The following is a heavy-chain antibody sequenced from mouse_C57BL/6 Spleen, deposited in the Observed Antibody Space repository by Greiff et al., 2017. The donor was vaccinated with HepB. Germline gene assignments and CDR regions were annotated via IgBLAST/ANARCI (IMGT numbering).Heavy chain of an antibody. D-gene: IGHD1-1*01. CDR2: ISSGGDYI. CDR3: TSITTVVNYFDY. Sequence: DVMLVESGEGLVKPGGSLKLSCAASGFTFSSYAMSWVRQTPEKRLEWVAYISSGGDYIYYADTVKGRFTISRDNARNTLYLQMSSLKSEDTAMYYCTSITTVVNYFDYWGQGTTLTVSS. CDR1: GFTFSSYA. J-gene: IGHJ2*01. V-gene: IGHV5-9-1*02.